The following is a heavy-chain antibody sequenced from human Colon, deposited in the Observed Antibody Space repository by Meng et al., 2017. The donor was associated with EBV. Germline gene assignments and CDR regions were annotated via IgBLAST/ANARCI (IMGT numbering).Heavy chain of an antibody. Sequence: QGQLQESGPGLVEPSQTLSLTCTVSGGSMSSGNYYWSWIRQPPGKGLEWIGYIHHSGSAYYNPSLKSRVSISVDTSKNQFSLNLNSMTAADTAVYYCASFDHIPRRNYFDYWGRGTLVTVSS. D-gene: IGHD2-21*01. V-gene: IGHV4-30-4*01. CDR3: ASFDHIPRRNYFDY. J-gene: IGHJ4*02. CDR1: GGSMSSGNYY. CDR2: IHHSGSA.